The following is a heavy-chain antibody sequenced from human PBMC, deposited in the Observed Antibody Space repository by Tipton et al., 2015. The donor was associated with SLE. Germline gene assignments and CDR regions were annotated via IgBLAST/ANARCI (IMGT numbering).Heavy chain of an antibody. D-gene: IGHD2-15*01. J-gene: IGHJ4*02. CDR2: IASNGFA. V-gene: IGHV4-61*02. Sequence: TLSLTCTVSGGSITSGTDYWSWIRQPAGKGLEWVGRIASNGFANYNRSLKSRVTFSVDTSKNQFSLKLNSMTAADTAVYYCARGGWSLGYWGQGTRVTVSS. CDR1: GGSITSGTDY. CDR3: ARGGWSLGY.